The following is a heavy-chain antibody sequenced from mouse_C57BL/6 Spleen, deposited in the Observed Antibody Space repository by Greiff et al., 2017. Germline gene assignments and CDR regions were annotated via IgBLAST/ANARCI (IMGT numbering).Heavy chain of an antibody. CDR2: IDPSDSYT. CDR1: GYTFTSYW. D-gene: IGHD1-1*01. CDR3: ARGFITTVVEVWYFDV. Sequence: QVQLQQPGAELVMPGASVKLSCKAPGYTFTSYWMHWVKQRPGQGLEWIGEIDPSDSYTNYNQKFKGKSTLTVDKSSSTAYMQLSSLTSEDSAVYYCARGFITTVVEVWYFDVWGTGTTVTVSS. J-gene: IGHJ1*03. V-gene: IGHV1-69*01.